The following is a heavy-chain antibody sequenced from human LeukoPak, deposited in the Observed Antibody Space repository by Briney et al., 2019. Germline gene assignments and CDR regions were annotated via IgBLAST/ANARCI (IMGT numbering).Heavy chain of an antibody. Sequence: PGGSLRLSCAASGFTFSSYSMNWVRQASGRGLEGVPSISSSSSYIYYADSVKGRFTISRDNAKNSLYLQMKSLRAEDTAVYYCARDRQQLEPFDYWGQGTLVTVSS. D-gene: IGHD6-13*01. CDR1: GFTFSSYS. V-gene: IGHV3-21*01. J-gene: IGHJ4*02. CDR3: ARDRQQLEPFDY. CDR2: ISSSSSYI.